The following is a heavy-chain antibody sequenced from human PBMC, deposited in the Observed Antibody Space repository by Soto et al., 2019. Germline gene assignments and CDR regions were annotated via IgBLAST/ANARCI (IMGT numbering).Heavy chain of an antibody. Sequence: ASVKVSCKASGYTFTSYGISWVRQAPGQGLEWMGWISAYNGNTNYAQKLQGRVTMTTDTSTSTAYMELRSLRSDDTAVYYCARDRGREVPAAMRKDWLDPWGQGTLVTVSS. J-gene: IGHJ5*02. CDR1: GYTFTSYG. D-gene: IGHD2-2*01. CDR3: ARDRGREVPAAMRKDWLDP. CDR2: ISAYNGNT. V-gene: IGHV1-18*01.